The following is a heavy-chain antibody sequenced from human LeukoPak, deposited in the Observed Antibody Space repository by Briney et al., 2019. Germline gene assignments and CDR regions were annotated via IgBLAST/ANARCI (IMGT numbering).Heavy chain of an antibody. J-gene: IGHJ4*02. D-gene: IGHD3/OR15-3a*01. CDR1: GITLSNYG. Sequence: GGSLRLSCAVSGITLSNYGMSWVRQAPGKGLQWVAGISDSGGSTKYADSVKGRFTISRDNPKNTLFLQMNSLRAEDTAVYFCAKRGVVIRVILVGFHKEAYYFESWGQGALVTVSS. CDR3: AKRGVVIRVILVGFHKEAYYFES. CDR2: ISDSGGST. V-gene: IGHV3-23*01.